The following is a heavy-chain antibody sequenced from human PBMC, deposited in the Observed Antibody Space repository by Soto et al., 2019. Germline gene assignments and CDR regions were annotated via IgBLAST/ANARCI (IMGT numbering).Heavy chain of an antibody. CDR3: ARDLWGYCGTDCYPLDV. V-gene: IGHV4-34*01. CDR2: INHSGST. D-gene: IGHD2-21*02. CDR1: GGSFSDFY. Sequence: PSETLSLTCAVYGGSFSDFYWTWIRQPPGKGLEWIGEINHSGSTNYNPSLKSRVAISVDTSKNQFSLNLTSVTAADTAVYYCARDLWGYCGTDCYPLDVWGQGTTVTVSS. J-gene: IGHJ6*02.